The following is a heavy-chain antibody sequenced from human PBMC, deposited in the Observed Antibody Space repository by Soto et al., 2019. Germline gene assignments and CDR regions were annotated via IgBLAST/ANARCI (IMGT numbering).Heavy chain of an antibody. CDR1: GYSVSSNSAA. V-gene: IGHV6-1*01. D-gene: IGHD1-1*01. J-gene: IGHJ5*02. CDR3: ARAQLGRDRYILEPFEP. Sequence: PSQTLSLTCAISGYSVSSNSAALNWIRQTPSRGLEWLGRTYYRSKWYNDYAISVRSRITINPDTSKNQFSLQLNSVIPEDTAVYYCARAQLGRDRYILEPFEPWGQGTLLTVSS. CDR2: TYYRSKWYN.